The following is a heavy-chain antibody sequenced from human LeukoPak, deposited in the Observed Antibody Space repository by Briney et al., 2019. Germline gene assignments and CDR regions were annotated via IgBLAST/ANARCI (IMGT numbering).Heavy chain of an antibody. CDR3: VGQAHKDY. V-gene: IGHV3-53*01. J-gene: IGHJ4*02. CDR2: LYSGGGA. Sequence: GGSLRLSCAASGFTVSNSYMSWVRQAPGKGLEWVSVLYSGGGAYYTDSVRGRFTISRDSSKNTLYLQMNSLRADDTAVYYCVGQAHKDYWGQGTLVTVSS. CDR1: GFTVSNSY.